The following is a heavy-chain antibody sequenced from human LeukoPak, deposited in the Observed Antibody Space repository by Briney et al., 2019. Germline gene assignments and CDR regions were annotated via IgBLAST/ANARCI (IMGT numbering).Heavy chain of an antibody. Sequence: PGGSLRLSCAASGFTFSSYAMHWVRQAPGKGLEWVAVISYDGSNKYYADSVKGRFTISRDNSKNTLYLQMNSLRAEDTAVYYCARDVVKYYYDSSGPYNWFDPWGQGTLVTVSS. J-gene: IGHJ5*02. CDR1: GFTFSSYA. CDR3: ARDVVKYYYDSSGPYNWFDP. D-gene: IGHD3-22*01. CDR2: ISYDGSNK. V-gene: IGHV3-30-3*01.